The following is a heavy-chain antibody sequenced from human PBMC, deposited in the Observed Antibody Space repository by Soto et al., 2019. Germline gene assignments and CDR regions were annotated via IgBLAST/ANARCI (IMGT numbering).Heavy chain of an antibody. CDR2: IIPIFGTA. CDR3: ARDPRWFGTYYYYGMDV. CDR1: GGTFSSYA. V-gene: IGHV1-69*13. J-gene: IGHJ6*02. Sequence: GASVKVSCKASGGTFSSYAISWVRQAPGQGLEWMGGIIPIFGTANYAQKFQGRVTITADESTSTAYMELSSLRSEDTAVYYCARDPRWFGTYYYYGMDVWGQGTTVTVSS. D-gene: IGHD3-10*01.